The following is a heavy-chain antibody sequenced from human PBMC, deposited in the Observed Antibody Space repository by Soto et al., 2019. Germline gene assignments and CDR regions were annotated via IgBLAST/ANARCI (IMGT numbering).Heavy chain of an antibody. J-gene: IGHJ4*02. D-gene: IGHD4-17*01. CDR3: ARGSFYYGGNSGFDY. V-gene: IGHV3-33*01. CDR2: LWYDGSNK. CDR1: GFTFSSYG. Sequence: QVQLVESGGGVVQPGRSLRLSCAASGFTFSSYGMHWVRQAPGKGLEWVAVLWYDGSNKYYADSVKGRFTISRDNSKNTLYLQMNSLRAEDTAVYYCARGSFYYGGNSGFDYWGQGTLVTVSS.